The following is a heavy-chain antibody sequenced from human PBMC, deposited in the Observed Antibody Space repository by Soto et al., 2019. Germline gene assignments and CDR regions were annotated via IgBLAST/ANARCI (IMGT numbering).Heavy chain of an antibody. J-gene: IGHJ4*02. V-gene: IGHV3-72*01. CDR2: TRNKANSYTT. D-gene: IGHD3-22*01. Sequence: PGGSLRLSCAASGFTFSDHYMDWVRQAPGKGLEWVGRTRNKANSYTTEYAASVKGRFTISRDDSKNSLYLKMNSLKTEDTAVYYCAREGSTKGEGDSGVYSPRGPFHSGGQGTLVPVSS. CDR1: GFTFSDHY. CDR3: AREGSTKGEGDSGVYSPRGPFHS.